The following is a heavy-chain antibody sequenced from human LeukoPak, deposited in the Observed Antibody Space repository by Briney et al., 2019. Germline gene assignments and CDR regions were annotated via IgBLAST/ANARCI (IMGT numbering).Heavy chain of an antibody. CDR1: GYTFTSYH. CDR2: INLSGGST. V-gene: IGHV1-46*01. D-gene: IGHD2-2*02. CDR3: ARGGCSSTSCYTGYDY. J-gene: IGHJ4*02. Sequence: ASVKVSCKASGYTFTSYHMHWVRQAPGQGLEWMGKINLSGGSTTYAQKFQGRVTMTRDTSTSTVYMELSSLRSEDTAVYYCARGGCSSTSCYTGYDYWGQGTLVTVSS.